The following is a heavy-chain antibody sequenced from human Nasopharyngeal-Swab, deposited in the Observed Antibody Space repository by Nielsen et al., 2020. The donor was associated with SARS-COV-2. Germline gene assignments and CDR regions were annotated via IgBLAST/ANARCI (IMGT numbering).Heavy chain of an antibody. V-gene: IGHV3-48*04. D-gene: IGHD1-26*01. CDR3: ARDLLGGSPYDY. CDR1: GFTFSSYA. J-gene: IGHJ4*02. CDR2: ISSSGSTI. Sequence: GGSLRLSCAASGFTFSSYAMSWVRQAPGKGLEWVSYISSSGSTIYYADSVKGRFTISRDNAKNSLYLQMNSLRAEDTAVYYCARDLLGGSPYDYWGQGTLVTVSS.